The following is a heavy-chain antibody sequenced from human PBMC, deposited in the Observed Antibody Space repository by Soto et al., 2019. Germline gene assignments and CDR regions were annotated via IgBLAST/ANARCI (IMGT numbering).Heavy chain of an antibody. CDR2: IWLDGGNE. CDR3: ARPRTTVVTPLYAFDI. J-gene: IGHJ3*02. D-gene: IGHD4-17*01. CDR1: GFTFSNYG. Sequence: QAQLVESGGGVVQPGRSLRLSCAASGFTFSNYGMHWVRQAPGKGLEWVALIWLDGGNENYADFVKGRFTISRDNFKKNLYLTMSSLRAEDTAVYYCARPRTTVVTPLYAFDILGQGRMVTDSS. V-gene: IGHV3-33*01.